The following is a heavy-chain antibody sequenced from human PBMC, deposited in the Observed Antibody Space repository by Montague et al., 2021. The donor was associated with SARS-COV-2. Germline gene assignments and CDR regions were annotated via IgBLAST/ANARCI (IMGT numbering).Heavy chain of an antibody. J-gene: IGHJ6*02. CDR1: GGSFSGYY. CDR2: INHSGST. Sequence: SETLSLTCAVYGGSFSGYYWSWIRQPPGKGLEWIGEINHSGSTNYNPSLKSRVTISVDTSKNQFPLKLSSVTAADTAVYYCARGRRILLWFGELLSGGDYYGMDVGGQGTTVTVSS. D-gene: IGHD3-10*01. V-gene: IGHV4-34*01. CDR3: ARGRRILLWFGELLSGGDYYGMDV.